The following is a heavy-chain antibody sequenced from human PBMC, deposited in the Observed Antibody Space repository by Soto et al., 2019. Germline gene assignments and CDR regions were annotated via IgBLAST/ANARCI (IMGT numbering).Heavy chain of an antibody. CDR3: AKGDNLGPKTGYAFDP. D-gene: IGHD5-12*01. Sequence: HSQTLSLPCVISGDSVSSNTASWNWIRQSPSRGLEWLGRTYFRSKWYNDYAVSVKSRIIINPDTSNNQFSLQLNSVTPEDTAVYFCAKGDNLGPKTGYAFDPWGQGIMVTVSS. CDR2: TYFRSKWYN. CDR1: GDSVSSNTAS. J-gene: IGHJ5*02. V-gene: IGHV6-1*01.